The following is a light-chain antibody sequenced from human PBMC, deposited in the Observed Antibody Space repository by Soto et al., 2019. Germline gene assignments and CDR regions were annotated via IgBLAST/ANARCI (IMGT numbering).Light chain of an antibody. CDR3: QQYVTSPLT. CDR2: GVS. CDR1: QNVDSNS. Sequence: VMTQSPDTLSVSPGERATLSCRASQNVDSNSLAWYQQKPGQAPRLLIYGVSSRATGIPDRFSGSGSGTDFTLTISRLEPEDFAVYYCQQYVTSPLTFGGGTKVDIK. V-gene: IGKV3-20*01. J-gene: IGKJ4*01.